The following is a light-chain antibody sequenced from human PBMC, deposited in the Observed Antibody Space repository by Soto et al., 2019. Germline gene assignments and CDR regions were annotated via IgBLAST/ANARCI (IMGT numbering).Light chain of an antibody. J-gene: IGLJ3*02. V-gene: IGLV2-11*01. Sequence: QSALTQPRSVSGSPGQSVTISCTGTSSDVGGYNYVSWYQHHPGKAPKFMIYDVTKWPSGVPDRFSGSKSGNTASLTISGLQAEDEADYYCCSYVGTYTWVFGGGTKLTVL. CDR2: DVT. CDR1: SSDVGGYNY. CDR3: CSYVGTYTWV.